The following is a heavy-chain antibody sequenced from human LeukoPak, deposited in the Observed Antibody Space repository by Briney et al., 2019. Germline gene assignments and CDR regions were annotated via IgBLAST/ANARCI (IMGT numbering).Heavy chain of an antibody. CDR3: ARDGASGSYYFDY. CDR2: ISSSSSYI. V-gene: IGHV3-21*01. J-gene: IGHJ4*02. Sequence: PGGSLRLSCAASGFTFSSYSMNWVRQAPGKGLEWVSSISSSSSYIYYADSVKGRFTISRDNAKNSLYLQMSSLRAEDTAVYYCARDGASGSYYFDYWGQGTLVTVSS. CDR1: GFTFSSYS. D-gene: IGHD1-26*01.